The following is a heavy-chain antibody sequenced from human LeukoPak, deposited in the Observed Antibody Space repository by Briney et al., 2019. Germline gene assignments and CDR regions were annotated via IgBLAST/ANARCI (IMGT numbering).Heavy chain of an antibody. D-gene: IGHD3-22*01. J-gene: IGHJ4*02. CDR3: ARSRNYYDSSGPDY. Sequence: SVKVSCKASGGTFSSYAISWVRQAPGQGLEWMGGIIPIFGTANYAQKFQGRVTITADESTSTAYMELSSLRSEDTAVYYCARSRNYYDSSGPDYWGQGTLVTVSS. CDR2: IIPIFGTA. V-gene: IGHV1-69*13. CDR1: GGTFSSYA.